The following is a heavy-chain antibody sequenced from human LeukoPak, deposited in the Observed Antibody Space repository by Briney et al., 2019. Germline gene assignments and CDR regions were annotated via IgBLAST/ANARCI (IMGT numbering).Heavy chain of an antibody. D-gene: IGHD5-18*01. CDR3: ARDHYSYGPDY. V-gene: IGHV3-30-3*01. J-gene: IGHJ4*02. CDR1: GFTFSSYA. CDR2: ISYDGSNK. Sequence: GSSLRLSCAASGFTFSSYAMHWVRQAPGKGLEWVAVISYDGSNKYYADSVKGRFTISRDNSKNTLYLQMNSLRAEDTAVYYCARDHYSYGPDYWGQGTLVTVSS.